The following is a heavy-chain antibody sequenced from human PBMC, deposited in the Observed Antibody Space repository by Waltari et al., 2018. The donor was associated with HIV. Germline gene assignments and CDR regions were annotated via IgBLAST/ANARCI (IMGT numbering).Heavy chain of an antibody. CDR2: INSYGSST. Sequence: EVQLVEYGGGLVQPGGSLRLSCGASGFTFRSYWVHWVRQAPGKGLVGVSRINSYGSSTSYADFVKGRFTIARDNAKNTLYLEMNSLRAEATAVYYCARREATVVRGGYYYGMDVWGQGTTVTVSS. J-gene: IGHJ6*02. V-gene: IGHV3-74*01. CDR3: ARREATVVRGGYYYGMDV. CDR1: GFTFRSYW. D-gene: IGHD3-10*01.